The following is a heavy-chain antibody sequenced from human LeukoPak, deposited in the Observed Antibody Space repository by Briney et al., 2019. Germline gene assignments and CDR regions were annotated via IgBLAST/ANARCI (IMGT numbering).Heavy chain of an antibody. J-gene: IGHJ6*03. Sequence: GGSLRLPCAASGFTFSSYAMHWVRQAPGKGLEYVSAISSNGGSTYYANSVKGRFTISRDNSKNTLYLQMGSLRAEDMAVYYCARVNYYYYMDVWGKGTTVTVSS. CDR3: ARVNYYYYMDV. V-gene: IGHV3-64*01. CDR2: ISSNGGST. CDR1: GFTFSSYA.